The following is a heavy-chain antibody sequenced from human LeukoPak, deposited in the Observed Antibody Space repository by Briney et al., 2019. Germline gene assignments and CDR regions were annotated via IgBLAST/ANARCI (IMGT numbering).Heavy chain of an antibody. CDR1: GGSISSGSYY. CDR2: IYTSGST. CDR3: AREVWGTSDFDI. V-gene: IGHV4-61*02. J-gene: IGHJ3*02. D-gene: IGHD1-26*01. Sequence: SETLSLTCTVSGGSISSGSYYWSWIRQPAGTGLEWIVRIYTSGSTHYNPSLKSRFTISVDTSKNQFSLKLSSVTAADTAVYYCAREVWGTSDFDIWGQGTMVTVSS.